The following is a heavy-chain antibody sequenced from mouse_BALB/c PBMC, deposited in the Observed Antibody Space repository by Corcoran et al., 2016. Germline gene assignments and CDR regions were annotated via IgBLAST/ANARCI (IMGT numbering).Heavy chain of an antibody. CDR1: GYSFTGYN. Sequence: EVQLQQSGPELGKPGASVKISCKASGYSFTGYNMYWVKQSHRKSLEWIGYIDPYNGGTSYNQKSKGKATLTVDKSSSTAYMHLNSLTSEDSAIYYCARVSQGAMDYWGQGTSVTVSS. J-gene: IGHJ4*01. CDR3: ARVSQGAMDY. CDR2: IDPYNGGT. V-gene: IGHV1S135*01. D-gene: IGHD3-1*01.